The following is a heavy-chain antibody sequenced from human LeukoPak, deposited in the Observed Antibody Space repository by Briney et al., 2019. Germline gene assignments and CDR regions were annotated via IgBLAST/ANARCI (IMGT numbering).Heavy chain of an antibody. CDR1: GYTFTSYA. CDR3: ARDQYYDSKGWFDP. D-gene: IGHD3-22*01. Sequence: ASVKVSCKASGYTFTSYAMNWVRQAPGQGLEWMGWIHTYNGHTNYAQKLQGRVTMTTDTSTSTAYMELRSLRSDDTAVYYCARDQYYDSKGWFDPWGQGTLVTVSS. J-gene: IGHJ5*02. V-gene: IGHV1-18*01. CDR2: IHTYNGHT.